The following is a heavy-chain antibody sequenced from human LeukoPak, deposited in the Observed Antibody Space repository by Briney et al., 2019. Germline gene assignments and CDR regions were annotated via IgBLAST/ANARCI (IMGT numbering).Heavy chain of an antibody. CDR1: GYSISSGYY. V-gene: IGHV4-38-2*01. Sequence: SDTLSLTCAVSGYSISSGYYWGWIRPPPGKGLGWIGSIYHSGSTYYNPSLKSRVTISVDTSKNQFSLKLSSVTAADTAVYYCARAYSSSWYLLPYYFDYWGQGTLVTVSS. CDR2: IYHSGST. CDR3: ARAYSSSWYLLPYYFDY. J-gene: IGHJ4*02. D-gene: IGHD6-13*01.